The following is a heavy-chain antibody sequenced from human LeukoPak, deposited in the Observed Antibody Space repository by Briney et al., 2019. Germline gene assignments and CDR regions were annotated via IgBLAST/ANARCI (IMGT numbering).Heavy chain of an antibody. D-gene: IGHD6-6*01. V-gene: IGHV3-30*18. Sequence: QPGRSLRLSCAASGFTFSRCAMHWVRQAPGKGLEWVAVVSYDGSNKYYADSVKGRFTISRDNSKNTLYLQMISLRPEDTAVYYCAKEVRISGLVSYYGMDVWGQGTTVTVSS. J-gene: IGHJ6*02. CDR2: VSYDGSNK. CDR3: AKEVRISGLVSYYGMDV. CDR1: GFTFSRCA.